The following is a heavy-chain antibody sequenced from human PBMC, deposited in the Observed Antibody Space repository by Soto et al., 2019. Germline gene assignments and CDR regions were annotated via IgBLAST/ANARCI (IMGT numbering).Heavy chain of an antibody. CDR1: GYTFTSYD. J-gene: IGHJ3*02. Sequence: QVPLVLSGAEVKKPGASVKVSCKASGYTFTSYDINWVRQATGQGLEWMGWMNPNSGNTGYAQKFQDRVTMTRNTFISTAYMELSSLRSEDTAVYYCASRSSGWYGGAFDIWGQGTMVTVSS. CDR2: MNPNSGNT. V-gene: IGHV1-8*01. D-gene: IGHD6-19*01. CDR3: ASRSSGWYGGAFDI.